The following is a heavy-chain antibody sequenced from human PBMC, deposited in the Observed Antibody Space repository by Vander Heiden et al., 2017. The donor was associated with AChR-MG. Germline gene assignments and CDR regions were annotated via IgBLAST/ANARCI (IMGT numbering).Heavy chain of an antibody. Sequence: QVQLQESGPGLVKPSQTLSLPCTVSGGSISGGGYYGSWIRQQPGKGLEWIGYIYYSGSTYYNPSLKSRVTISVDTSKNQFSLKLSSVTAADTAVYYCARGGTDTAMVTPYVDYWGQGTLVTVSS. CDR2: IYYSGST. CDR1: GGSISGGGYY. D-gene: IGHD5-18*01. V-gene: IGHV4-31*03. J-gene: IGHJ4*02. CDR3: ARGGTDTAMVTPYVDY.